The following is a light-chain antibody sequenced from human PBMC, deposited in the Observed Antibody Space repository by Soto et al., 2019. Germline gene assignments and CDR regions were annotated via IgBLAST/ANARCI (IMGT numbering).Light chain of an antibody. J-gene: IGLJ2*01. CDR3: SSYTGSVNLV. V-gene: IGLV2-23*02. CDR2: DVT. Sequence: QSALTQPASVSASPGQSITITCTGGNSDIGTNNLVSWYQHHPGKGPKLIIYDVTKRPSGVSARFTGSKSGNTASLTISGLQADDEAQYYCSSYTGSVNLVFGGGTKLTVL. CDR1: NSDIGTNNL.